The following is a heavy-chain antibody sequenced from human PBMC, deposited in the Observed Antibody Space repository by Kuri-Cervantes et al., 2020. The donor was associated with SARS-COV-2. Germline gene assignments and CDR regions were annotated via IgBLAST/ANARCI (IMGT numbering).Heavy chain of an antibody. CDR1: GYTFTSYY. D-gene: IGHD1-14*01. Sequence: ASVQVSCKASGYTFTSYYMHWVRQAPGQGLEWMGIINPSGGSTSYAQKFQGRVTMTRDTSTSTVYMELSSLRSEDTAVYYCAREGRNIDYYYGMDVWGQGTTVTVSS. CDR2: INPSGGST. CDR3: AREGRNIDYYYGMDV. J-gene: IGHJ6*02. V-gene: IGHV1-46*01.